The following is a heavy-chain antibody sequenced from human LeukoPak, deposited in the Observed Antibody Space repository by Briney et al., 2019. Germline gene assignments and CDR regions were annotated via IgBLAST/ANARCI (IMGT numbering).Heavy chain of an antibody. D-gene: IGHD3-22*01. Sequence: SQTLSLTCTVSGGSISSGDYYWRWIRQPPGKGLEWIGYIYYSGSTYYNPSLKSRVTISVDTSKNQFSLKLSSVTAADTDVYYCARAHYYDSSLLDYWGQGTLVTVSS. CDR1: GGSISSGDYY. CDR2: IYYSGST. J-gene: IGHJ4*02. V-gene: IGHV4-30-4*01. CDR3: ARAHYYDSSLLDY.